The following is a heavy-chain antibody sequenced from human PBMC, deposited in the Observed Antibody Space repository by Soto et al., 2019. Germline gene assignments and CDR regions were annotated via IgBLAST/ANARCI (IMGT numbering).Heavy chain of an antibody. Sequence: PSETLSLTCTVSGGSISSGGYYWSWIRQHPGKGLEWIGYIYYSGSTYYNPSLKSRVTISVDTSKNQFSLKLSSVTAADTAVYYCARAPLYSKVDYWGQGTLVTVSS. V-gene: IGHV4-31*03. CDR3: ARAPLYSKVDY. J-gene: IGHJ4*02. CDR1: GGSISSGGYY. CDR2: IYYSGST. D-gene: IGHD4-4*01.